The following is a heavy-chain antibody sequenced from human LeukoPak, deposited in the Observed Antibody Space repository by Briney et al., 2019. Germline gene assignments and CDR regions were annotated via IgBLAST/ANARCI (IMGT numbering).Heavy chain of an antibody. CDR1: GGSISSGSYY. CDR2: IYTSGST. Sequence: SETLSLTCTVSGGSISSGSYYWSWIRQPAGKGLEWIGRIYTSGSTNYNPSLKSRVTISVDTSKNQFSLKLSSVTAADTAVYYCVRGNTDGYSSGWLGVDYWGQGTLVTVSS. J-gene: IGHJ4*02. V-gene: IGHV4-61*02. D-gene: IGHD6-19*01. CDR3: VRGNTDGYSSGWLGVDY.